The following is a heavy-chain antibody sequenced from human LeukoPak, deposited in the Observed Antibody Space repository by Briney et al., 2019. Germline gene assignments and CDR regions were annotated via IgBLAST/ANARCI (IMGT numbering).Heavy chain of an antibody. Sequence: GASVKVPCKASGYTFTGYYMHWVRQAPGEGLEWMGWINANSGGTNYAQKFQGRVTMTRDTSISTAYMELSRLRADDTAVYYCARDFGYCSSTSCQTFDYWGQGTLVTVSS. CDR2: INANSGGT. CDR1: GYTFTGYY. V-gene: IGHV1-2*02. D-gene: IGHD2-2*03. CDR3: ARDFGYCSSTSCQTFDY. J-gene: IGHJ4*02.